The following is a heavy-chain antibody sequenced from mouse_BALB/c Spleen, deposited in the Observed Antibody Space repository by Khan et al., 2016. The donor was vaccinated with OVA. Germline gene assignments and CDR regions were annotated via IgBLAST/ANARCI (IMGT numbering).Heavy chain of an antibody. Sequence: QVQLQQPGPGLVQPSQSLSITCTVSGFSLTSFGVHWVRQSPGKGLEWLGRIWRGGTTEYNAAFKSRLSITKDNSMSQVFVKMNSLQLDATDIYYCAKEGRTRGYYAMDYWGQGTSVTVSS. CDR3: AKEGRTRGYYAMDY. CDR2: IWRGGTT. D-gene: IGHD3-3*01. CDR1: GFSLTSFG. J-gene: IGHJ4*01. V-gene: IGHV2-5*01.